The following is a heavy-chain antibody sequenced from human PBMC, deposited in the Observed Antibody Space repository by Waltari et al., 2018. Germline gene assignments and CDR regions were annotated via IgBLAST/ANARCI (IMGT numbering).Heavy chain of an antibody. J-gene: IGHJ5*02. D-gene: IGHD3-10*01. CDR3: ARDWPRRVNYYGSGAFDP. CDR1: GFPSSSSS. Sequence: EVQLVESGGGLVQQGGSLRVSCAASGFPSSSSSMNWVRQAPGHGLEWVSYISSSSSSTIYYADSVKGRFTISRDNAKNSLYLQMNSLRAEDTAVYYCARDWPRRVNYYGSGAFDPWGQGTLVTVSS. V-gene: IGHV3-48*04. CDR2: ISSSSSSTI.